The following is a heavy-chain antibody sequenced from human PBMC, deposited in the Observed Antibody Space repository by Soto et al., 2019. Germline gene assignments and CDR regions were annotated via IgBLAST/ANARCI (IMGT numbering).Heavy chain of an antibody. V-gene: IGHV1-69*13. J-gene: IGHJ6*02. Sequence: SVKVSCKASGGTFSSYAISWVRQAPGQGLEWMGGIIPIFETPSYAQKFQGRVTITADESTSTAFMELTSLRSEDSAVYYCALPPRAGYQYGMDVWGQGTTVTVSS. CDR2: IIPIFETP. CDR1: GGTFSSYA. CDR3: ALPPRAGYQYGMDV.